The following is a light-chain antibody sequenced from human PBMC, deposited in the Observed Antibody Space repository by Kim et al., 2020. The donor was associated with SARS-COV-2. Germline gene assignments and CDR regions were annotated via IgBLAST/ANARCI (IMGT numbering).Light chain of an antibody. CDR1: QSVTTY. J-gene: IGKJ4*01. Sequence: EIVLTQSPATLSLSPGERDTLSCRASQSVTTYLAWYQQRPGQAPRLLIYDASNRASGIPARFSGSGYGTDFTLTISSLEPEDFAVYYCHHRRDSPLTFGGGTKVDIK. CDR2: DAS. V-gene: IGKV3-11*01. CDR3: HHRRDSPLT.